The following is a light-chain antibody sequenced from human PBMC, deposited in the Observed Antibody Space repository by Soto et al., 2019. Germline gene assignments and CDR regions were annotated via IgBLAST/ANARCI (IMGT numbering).Light chain of an antibody. CDR2: TSG. CDR1: QRITTY. Sequence: IQMTQSPSSLSASVGDRVTITCRASQRITTYLNWYQQKPGNAPKLLITTSGTLQRGVPSRFTGSGSGTDFTLTITSLQREDFATYFCQQTYSTPYTFGLGTKLEI. J-gene: IGKJ2*01. V-gene: IGKV1-39*01. CDR3: QQTYSTPYT.